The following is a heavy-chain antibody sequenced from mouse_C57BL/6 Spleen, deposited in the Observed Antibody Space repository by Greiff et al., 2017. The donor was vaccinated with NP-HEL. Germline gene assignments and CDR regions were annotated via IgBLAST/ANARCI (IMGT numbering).Heavy chain of an antibody. CDR1: GFSLTSYG. V-gene: IGHV2-2*01. CDR2: IWSGGST. Sequence: VQLQQSGPGLVQPSQSLSITCTVSGFSLTSYGVHWVRQSPGKGLEWLGVIWSGGSTDYNAAFISRLSISKDNSKSQVFFKMNSLQADDTAIYYWARNDHYGSSFHWYFDVWGTGTTVTVSS. D-gene: IGHD1-1*01. J-gene: IGHJ1*03. CDR3: ARNDHYGSSFHWYFDV.